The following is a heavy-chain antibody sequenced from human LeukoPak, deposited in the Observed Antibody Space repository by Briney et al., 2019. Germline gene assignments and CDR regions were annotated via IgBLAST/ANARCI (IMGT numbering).Heavy chain of an antibody. V-gene: IGHV1-46*01. D-gene: IGHD6-19*01. CDR1: GYTFTSYY. CDR2: INPSGGST. Sequence: ASVKVSCKASGYTFTSYYMHWVRQAPGQGLEWMGIINPSGGSTSYAQKFQGRVTMTRDTSTSTVYMELSSLRSEDTAVYYCARGPQEWLDHRPELNFDYWGQGTLVTVSS. J-gene: IGHJ4*02. CDR3: ARGPQEWLDHRPELNFDY.